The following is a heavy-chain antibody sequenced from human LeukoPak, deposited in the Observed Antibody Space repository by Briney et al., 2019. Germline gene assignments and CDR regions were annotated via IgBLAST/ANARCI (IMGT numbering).Heavy chain of an antibody. D-gene: IGHD6-19*01. V-gene: IGHV4-39*07. CDR1: GGSISSSTYY. J-gene: IGHJ4*02. Sequence: SETLSLTCTVSGGSISSSTYYWGWTRQPPGKGLEWIGSLYYSGSTYYNPSLKSRVTISVDTSKNQFSLKLSSVTAADTAVYYCAREGGYSSDHLFDYWGQGTLVTVSS. CDR2: LYYSGST. CDR3: AREGGYSSDHLFDY.